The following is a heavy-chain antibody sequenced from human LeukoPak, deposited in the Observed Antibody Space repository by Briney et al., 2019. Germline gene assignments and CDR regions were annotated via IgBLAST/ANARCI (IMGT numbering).Heavy chain of an antibody. CDR1: GYTFTSYG. Sequence: GASVKASCKASGYTFTSYGISWGRQSPGQGLEWMGWISAYNANTNYAQKLQGRVTMTTDTSTSTAYMELRSLRSDDTAVYYCARDGESIAARGGSFYYYYYYMGVWGKGTTVTVSS. CDR2: ISAYNANT. V-gene: IGHV1-18*01. D-gene: IGHD6-6*01. J-gene: IGHJ6*03. CDR3: ARDGESIAARGGSFYYYYYYMGV.